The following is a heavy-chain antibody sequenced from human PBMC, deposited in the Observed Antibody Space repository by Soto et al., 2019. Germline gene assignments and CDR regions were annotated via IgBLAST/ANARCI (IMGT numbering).Heavy chain of an antibody. D-gene: IGHD6-13*01. CDR1: GFTFSSYA. CDR2: ISGSGGST. V-gene: IGHV3-23*01. Sequence: LRLSCAASGFTFSSYAMSWVRQAPGKGLEWVSAISGSGGSTYYADSVKGRFTISRDNSKNTLYLQMNSLRAEDTAVYYCAKLKPYSSSWYGAFDIWGQGTMVTVSS. J-gene: IGHJ3*02. CDR3: AKLKPYSSSWYGAFDI.